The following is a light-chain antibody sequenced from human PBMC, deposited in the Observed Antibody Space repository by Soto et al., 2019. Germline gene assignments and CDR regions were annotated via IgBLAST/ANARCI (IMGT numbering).Light chain of an antibody. J-gene: IGLJ1*01. CDR3: SSYTTSITV. CDR2: EVS. Sequence: QPASVSGSPGQSITISCTGTSSDVGGYNYVSWYQQHPGKAPKLVIYEVSNRPSGVSNRFSGSKSGNTASLTISGLQAEDEADYHCSSYTTSITVFGTGTKVTVL. V-gene: IGLV2-14*01. CDR1: SSDVGGYNY.